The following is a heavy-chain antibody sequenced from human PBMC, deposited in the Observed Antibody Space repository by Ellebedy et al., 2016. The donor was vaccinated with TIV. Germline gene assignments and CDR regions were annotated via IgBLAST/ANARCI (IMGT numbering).Heavy chain of an antibody. CDR2: IYYSGRT. D-gene: IGHD3-16*01. CDR1: GGSISSGGYY. V-gene: IGHV4-31*03. Sequence: LRLSCTVSGGSISSGGYYWGWVRHHPGKGLECVGYIYYSGRTYYNPSLTSRLSISVDTSKNQFSLKLTSVTAADTAVYYCARDFHDYGIDAFDVWGQGILVTVSS. CDR3: ARDFHDYGIDAFDV. J-gene: IGHJ3*01.